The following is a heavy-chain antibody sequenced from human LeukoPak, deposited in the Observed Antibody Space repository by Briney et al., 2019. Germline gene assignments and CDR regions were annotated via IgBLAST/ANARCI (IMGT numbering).Heavy chain of an antibody. CDR1: RFTFSSYS. CDR3: ARDTGTGEQPFDY. V-gene: IGHV3-21*01. Sequence: KPGGSLRLSCAASRFTFSSYSMNWVRQAPGKGLEWVSSISSSSSYIYYADSVKGRFTISRDNAKNSLYLQMNSLRAEDTAVYYCARDTGTGEQPFDYWGQGTLVTVSS. CDR2: ISSSSSYI. D-gene: IGHD7-27*01. J-gene: IGHJ4*02.